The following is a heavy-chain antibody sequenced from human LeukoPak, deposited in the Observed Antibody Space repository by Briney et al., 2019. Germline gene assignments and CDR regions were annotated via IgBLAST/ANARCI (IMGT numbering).Heavy chain of an antibody. V-gene: IGHV7-4-1*02. J-gene: IGHJ4*02. CDR2: INTNTGNP. D-gene: IGHD3-22*01. Sequence: ASVTVSCMASGYTFTSYAMNWVRRAPGQGLEWMGWINTNTGNPTYAQGFTGRFVFSLDTSVSTAYLQISSLKAEDTGVYYCARGDSSGYSELRDYWGQGTLVTVSS. CDR3: ARGDSSGYSELRDY. CDR1: GYTFTSYA.